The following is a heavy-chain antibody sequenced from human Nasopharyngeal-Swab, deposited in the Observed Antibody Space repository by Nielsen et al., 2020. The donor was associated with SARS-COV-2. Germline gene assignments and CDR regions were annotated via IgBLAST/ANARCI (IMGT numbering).Heavy chain of an antibody. D-gene: IGHD6-19*01. CDR3: ARQPKPPYSSGWYGGTFFDY. CDR1: GGSFSGYY. J-gene: IGHJ4*02. Sequence: SETLSLTCAVYGGSFSGYYWGWIRQPPGKGLEWIGSVYYSGSTYYNPSLKSRVTISVDTSKNQFSLKLSSVTAADTAVYYCARQPKPPYSSGWYGGTFFDYWGQGTLVTVSS. CDR2: VYYSGST. V-gene: IGHV4-39*01.